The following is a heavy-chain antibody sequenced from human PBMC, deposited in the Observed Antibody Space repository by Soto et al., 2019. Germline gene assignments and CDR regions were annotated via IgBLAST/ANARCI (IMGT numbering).Heavy chain of an antibody. J-gene: IGHJ6*02. Sequence: EVQLVESGGGLVKPGGSLRLSCAASGFTFNASNMNWVRQAPGKGLEWVSSITSTSLYIYYTDSIKGRFTISRDNAKNSLNLQMDSLRAEDTAVYYCARDGEQHLVLDYYYAMDVWVQLTTVTVSS. CDR3: ARDGEQHLVLDYYYAMDV. D-gene: IGHD3-10*01. V-gene: IGHV3-21*01. CDR2: ITSTSLYI. CDR1: GFTFNASN.